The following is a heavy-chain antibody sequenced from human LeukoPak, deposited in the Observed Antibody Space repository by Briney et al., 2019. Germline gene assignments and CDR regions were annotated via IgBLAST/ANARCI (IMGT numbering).Heavy chain of an antibody. V-gene: IGHV3-33*08. Sequence: GGSLRLSCAASGFTFSSYGMHWVRQAPGKGLEWVAVIWYGGSNKYYADSVKGRFTISRDNSKNTVYLQMNSLRGEDTAVYYCARDPARYSYGSGMDVWGQGTKVTVSS. J-gene: IGHJ6*02. CDR1: GFTFSSYG. D-gene: IGHD5-18*01. CDR2: IWYGGSNK. CDR3: ARDPARYSYGSGMDV.